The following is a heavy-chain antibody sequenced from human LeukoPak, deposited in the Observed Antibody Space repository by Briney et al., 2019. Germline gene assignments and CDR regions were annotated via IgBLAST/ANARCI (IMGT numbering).Heavy chain of an antibody. V-gene: IGHV1-18*03. J-gene: IGHJ4*02. CDR3: ARDGCSSTSCYESDDY. CDR1: GYTFTSYG. Sequence: ASVKVSCKASGYTFTSYGISWVRQAPGQGLEWMGWISAYNGNTNYAQKLQGRVTMTTDTSTSTAYMELRSLRSDDMAVYYCARDGCSSTSCYESDDYWGQGTLVTVSS. D-gene: IGHD2-2*01. CDR2: ISAYNGNT.